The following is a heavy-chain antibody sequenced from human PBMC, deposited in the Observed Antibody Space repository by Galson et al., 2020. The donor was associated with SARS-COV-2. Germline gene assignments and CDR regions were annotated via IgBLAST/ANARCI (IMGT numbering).Heavy chain of an antibody. CDR1: GFTFRSSG. Sequence: TGGSLRLSCAASGFTFRSSGMHWVRQAPGKGLEWVALISYDGSKEYYADSVKGRFTISRDNSKNTLYLQMYSLRTEDTAVYYCAKGGYTGMNEAIDCWGQGTLVTVSS. CDR2: ISYDGSKE. D-gene: IGHD5-12*01. V-gene: IGHV3-30*18. J-gene: IGHJ4*02. CDR3: AKGGYTGMNEAIDC.